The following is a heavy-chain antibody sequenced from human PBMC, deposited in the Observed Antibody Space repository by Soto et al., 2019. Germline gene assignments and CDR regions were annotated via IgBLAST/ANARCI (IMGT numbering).Heavy chain of an antibody. V-gene: IGHV3-23*01. D-gene: IGHD6-13*01. CDR2: ISSGSGDTT. CDR1: GFIFSAYA. J-gene: IGHJ4*02. Sequence: EVQLLESGGNLVQPGGSLRLSCAASGFIFSAYAMSWVRQAPGKGLEWVSLISSGSGDTTYYADSVKGRFTISRDNSRNTLYMQMNSLRAEDTAVYFCAGGTTSSWYGYWGQGTLVTVSS. CDR3: AGGTTSSWYGY.